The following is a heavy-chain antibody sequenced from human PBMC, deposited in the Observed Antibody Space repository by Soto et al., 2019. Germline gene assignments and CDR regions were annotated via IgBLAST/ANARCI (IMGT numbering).Heavy chain of an antibody. CDR3: ANPQIAVAGPGGSGRRLVDY. CDR1: GGSISSYY. Sequence: ETLSLTCTVSGGSISSYYRSWIRQPPGKDLEWIGYIYYSGSTNYNPSLKSRVTMLVDTSKKQFSLKLTSVTAEDTAVYYCANPQIAVAGPGGSGRRLVDYWGQGTLVTVS. V-gene: IGHV4-59*12. J-gene: IGHJ4*02. D-gene: IGHD6-19*01. CDR2: IYYSGST.